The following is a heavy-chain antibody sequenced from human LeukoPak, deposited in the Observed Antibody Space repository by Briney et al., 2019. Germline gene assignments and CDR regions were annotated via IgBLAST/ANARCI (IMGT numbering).Heavy chain of an antibody. D-gene: IGHD1-1*01. J-gene: IGHJ6*03. V-gene: IGHV4-38-2*02. CDR3: ARVSWFPGTSYYYMDV. CDR1: GYSISSGYY. CDR2: IYHSGST. Sequence: SETLSLTCTVSGYSISSGYYWGWIRQPPGKGLEWIGSIYHSGSTYYNPSLKSRVTIPVDTSKNQFSLKLSSVTAADTAVYYCARVSWFPGTSYYYMDVWGKGTTVTVSS.